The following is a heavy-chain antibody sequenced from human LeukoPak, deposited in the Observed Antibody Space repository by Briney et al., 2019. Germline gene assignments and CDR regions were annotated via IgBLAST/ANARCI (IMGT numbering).Heavy chain of an antibody. D-gene: IGHD6-13*01. CDR2: IYGTVGT. CDR1: GDSVSSGSYY. V-gene: IGHV4-61*01. CDR3: ASGGSSSWYRWFDP. Sequence: PSETLSLTCTVSGDSVSSGSYYWSWIRQPPGKGLEWIGYIYGTVGTNYNPSLKSRVTISVDTSKNQFSLKLSSVTATDTAVYYCASGGSSSWYRWFDPWGQGTLVTVSS. J-gene: IGHJ5*02.